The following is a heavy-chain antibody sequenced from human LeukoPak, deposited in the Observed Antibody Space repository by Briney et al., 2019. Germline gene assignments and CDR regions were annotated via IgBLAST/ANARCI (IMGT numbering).Heavy chain of an antibody. D-gene: IGHD1-26*01. V-gene: IGHV3-30-3*01. J-gene: IGHJ4*02. Sequence: GGSLRLSCAASGFTFSSYAMHWVRQAPGKGLEWVAVISYDGSNKYYADSVKGRFTISRDNSKNTLYLQMNSLRAEDTAVYYCAKEREQPYYFDYWGQGTLVTVSS. CDR3: AKEREQPYYFDY. CDR1: GFTFSSYA. CDR2: ISYDGSNK.